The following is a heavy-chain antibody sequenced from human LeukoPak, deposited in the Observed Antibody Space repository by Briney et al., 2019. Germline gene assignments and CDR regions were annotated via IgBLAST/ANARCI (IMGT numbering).Heavy chain of an antibody. D-gene: IGHD3-22*01. Sequence: GGSLRLSCAASGFTFSRYWMSWVRQAPGKGLEWVANIKQDGSEKYYVDSVRGRFTISRDNAKNSLYLQMNSLRAEDTAVYYCARGAPYDSSGYYYAPMVDYWGQGTLVTVSS. CDR1: GFTFSRYW. CDR2: IKQDGSEK. CDR3: ARGAPYDSSGYYYAPMVDY. J-gene: IGHJ4*02. V-gene: IGHV3-7*02.